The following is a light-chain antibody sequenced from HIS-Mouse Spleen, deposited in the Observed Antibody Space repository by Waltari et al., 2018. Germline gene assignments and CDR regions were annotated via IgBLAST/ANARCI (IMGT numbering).Light chain of an antibody. V-gene: IGLV3-21*03. CDR3: QVWDSSSDHKV. Sequence: SYVLTQPPSVSVAPGKTARHTCGGTNIGSQSVHWDQQKPGQAPVLVVYDDSDRPSGIPERFSGSNSGNTATLTISRVEAGDEADYYCQVWDSSSDHKVFGGGTKLTVL. CDR2: DDS. CDR1: NIGSQS. J-gene: IGLJ2*01.